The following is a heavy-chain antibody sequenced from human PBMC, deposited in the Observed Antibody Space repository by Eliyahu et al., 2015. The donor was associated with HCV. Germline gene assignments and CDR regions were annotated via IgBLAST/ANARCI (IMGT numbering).Heavy chain of an antibody. CDR2: IKQDGSEK. D-gene: IGHD6-19*01. Sequence: EGQLVQSGGGLVQPGGSLRLSCXVSGFTFSTYSMTWVRQAPGKGLEWVANIKQDGSEKFYADSVQGRFTISRDNARNSLSLQMNSLRADDTAVYYCAREGGIGVPGNFDYWGQGTLVTVSS. J-gene: IGHJ4*02. CDR1: GFTFSTYS. V-gene: IGHV3-7*01. CDR3: AREGGIGVPGNFDY.